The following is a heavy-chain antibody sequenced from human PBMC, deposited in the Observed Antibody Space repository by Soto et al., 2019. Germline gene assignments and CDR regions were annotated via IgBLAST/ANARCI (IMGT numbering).Heavy chain of an antibody. CDR2: IYPGDSDT. Sequence: GESLKISCKGSGYIFTSYWIGWVRQMPGKGLEWMGIIYPGDSDTRYSPSFQGQVTMSAEKSISTAYLQWTSLKASDTAMYYCASLNSPPTYYDFWSGYDYYYYYGMDVSGQGTTVTVSS. CDR3: ASLNSPPTYYDFWSGYDYYYYYGMDV. CDR1: GYIFTSYW. V-gene: IGHV5-51*01. D-gene: IGHD3-3*01. J-gene: IGHJ6*02.